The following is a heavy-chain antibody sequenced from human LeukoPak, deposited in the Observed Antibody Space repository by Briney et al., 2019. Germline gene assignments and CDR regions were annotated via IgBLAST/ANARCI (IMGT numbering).Heavy chain of an antibody. CDR3: ARGPGYCSSTSCYSYYYYMDV. CDR1: GGSISSGSYY. V-gene: IGHV4-61*02. CDR2: IYTSGSI. Sequence: SETLSLTCTVSGGSISSGSYYWSWIRQPAGKGLEWIGRIYTSGSINYNPSLKSRGTLSVDTSKNQFSLKLRSVTAAATAVYYCARGPGYCSSTSCYSYYYYMDVWGKGTTVTVSS. D-gene: IGHD2-2*01. J-gene: IGHJ6*03.